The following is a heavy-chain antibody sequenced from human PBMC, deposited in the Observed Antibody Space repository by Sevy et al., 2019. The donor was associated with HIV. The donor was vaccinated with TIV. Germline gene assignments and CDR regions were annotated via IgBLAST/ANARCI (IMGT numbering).Heavy chain of an antibody. CDR1: GFTFDDYA. J-gene: IGHJ4*02. CDR3: AKSRTGTTKYYFDY. V-gene: IGHV3-9*01. Sequence: GGSLRLSCAASGFTFDDYAMHWVRQAPGKGLEWVSGISWNSGSIGYAYSVKGRFTISRDNAKNSLYLQMNSLRAEDTALYYCAKSRTGTTKYYFDYWGQGTLVTVSS. CDR2: ISWNSGSI. D-gene: IGHD1-7*01.